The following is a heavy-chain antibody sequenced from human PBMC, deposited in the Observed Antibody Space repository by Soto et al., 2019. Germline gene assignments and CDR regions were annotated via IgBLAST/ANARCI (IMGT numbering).Heavy chain of an antibody. Sequence: QVQLVQSGPEVKKPGASVKVSCKASGYTFGIYSITWVRQAPGQGLEWLGGINTYSGKTNYAQKVQGRVTLTTDTSTSTASMDMRSLRSYDRAVYYCARRYGDPSSSTGFDSWGQGTLVSVSS. CDR2: INTYSGKT. V-gene: IGHV1-18*01. CDR1: GYTFGIYS. D-gene: IGHD2-21*02. CDR3: ARRYGDPSSSTGFDS. J-gene: IGHJ4*02.